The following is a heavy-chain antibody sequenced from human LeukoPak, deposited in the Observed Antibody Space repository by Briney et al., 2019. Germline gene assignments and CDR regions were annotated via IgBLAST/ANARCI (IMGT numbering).Heavy chain of an antibody. CDR3: ARGRVVDSSGWFDY. V-gene: IGHV1-2*02. D-gene: IGHD6-19*01. CDR1: GYIFTGYF. CDR2: INPNSGGT. Sequence: ASVKVSCKASGYIFTGYFIHWVRQAPGQGLEWMGWINPNSGGTNYAQKFQGRVTMTRDTSISTAYMELSRLRSDDTAVYYCARGRVVDSSGWFDYWGQGTLVTVSS. J-gene: IGHJ4*02.